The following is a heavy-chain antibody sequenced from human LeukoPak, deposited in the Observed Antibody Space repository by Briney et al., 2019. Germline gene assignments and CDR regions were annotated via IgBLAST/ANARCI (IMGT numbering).Heavy chain of an antibody. CDR1: GYSISSGYY. CDR3: ARDSSSSYSDAFDI. CDR2: IYHSGST. V-gene: IGHV4-38-2*01. Sequence: PSETLSLTCAVSGYSISSGYYWGWIRQPPGKGLEWIGSIYHSGSTCYNPSLKSRVTISVDTSKNQFSLKLSSVTAADTAVYYCARDSSSSYSDAFDIWGQGTMVTVSS. J-gene: IGHJ3*02. D-gene: IGHD6-13*01.